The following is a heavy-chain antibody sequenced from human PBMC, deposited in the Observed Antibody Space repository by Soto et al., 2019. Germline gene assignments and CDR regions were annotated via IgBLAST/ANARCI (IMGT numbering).Heavy chain of an antibody. D-gene: IGHD1-26*01. V-gene: IGHV1-69*01. J-gene: IGHJ6*04. Sequence: QVQLVQSGAEVKMPGSSVRVSCKASGGSFSNYAISWVRQAPGQGLEWMGGIIPMFGIGNYAEKFLGRVTITADESKSTSHMELSSLRAEDTAVDFCASAYRENYFYARDVWGVGTTVTVSS. CDR2: IIPMFGIG. CDR3: ASAYRENYFYARDV. CDR1: GGSFSNYA.